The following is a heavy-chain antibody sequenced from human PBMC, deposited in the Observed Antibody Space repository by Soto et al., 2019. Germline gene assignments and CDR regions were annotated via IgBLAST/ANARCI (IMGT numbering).Heavy chain of an antibody. D-gene: IGHD3-22*01. CDR1: GFTFRGYA. V-gene: IGHV3-23*01. CDR3: GKSFYDSSGFDS. J-gene: IGHJ5*01. Sequence: GGSLRLSCAASGFTFRGYALSWVRQAPGKGLEWVSTVSDTGLSTYYAGSVTGRFTISRDNSRNTLYLQMNGLRAEDTAVYYCGKSFYDSSGFDSWGLGTLVTVS. CDR2: VSDTGLST.